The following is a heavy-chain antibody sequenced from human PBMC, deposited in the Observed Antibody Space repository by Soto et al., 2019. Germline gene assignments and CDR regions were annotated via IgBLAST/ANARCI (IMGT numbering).Heavy chain of an antibody. CDR1: GFTFSSYA. J-gene: IGHJ4*02. D-gene: IGHD2-15*01. CDR3: AKSGTSVGYCSGGSCYRAFGY. CDR2: ISGSGGST. Sequence: GSLRLSCAASGFTFSSYAMSWVRQAAGKGLEWVSAISGSGGSTYYADSVKGRFTISRDNSKNTLYLQMNSLRAEDTAVYYCAKSGTSVGYCSGGSCYRAFGYWGQGTLVTVSS. V-gene: IGHV3-23*01.